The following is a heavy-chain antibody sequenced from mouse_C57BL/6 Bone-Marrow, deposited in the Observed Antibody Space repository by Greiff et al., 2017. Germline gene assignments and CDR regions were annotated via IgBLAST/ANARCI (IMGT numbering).Heavy chain of an antibody. CDR3: ARDESLIWLRGPYYYAMGY. V-gene: IGHV1-69*01. D-gene: IGHD2-2*01. J-gene: IGHJ4*01. CDR2: IDPSDSYT. CDR1: GYTFTSYW. Sequence: QVQLQQPGAELVMPGASVKLSCKASGYTFTSYWMHWVKQRPGQGLEWIGGIDPSDSYTNYNQKFKGKSTLTVDKYSSTAYMQLSSLTSVDSAVYKGARDESLIWLRGPYYYAMGYWGQGTSGTVSS.